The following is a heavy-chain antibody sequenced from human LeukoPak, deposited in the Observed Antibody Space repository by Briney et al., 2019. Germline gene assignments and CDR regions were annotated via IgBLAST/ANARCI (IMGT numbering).Heavy chain of an antibody. V-gene: IGHV4-59*01. D-gene: IGHD5-18*01. J-gene: IGHJ4*02. Sequence: PSGTLSLTCSVSGGSISGYYWSWIRQPPGKGLEWIGYIYYTGSTNYNPSLKSRVTISLDTSKSQFSLKLSSMTAADTAVYYCARHSFGHLFDNWGQGTLVTVSS. CDR1: GGSISGYY. CDR3: ARHSFGHLFDN. CDR2: IYYTGST.